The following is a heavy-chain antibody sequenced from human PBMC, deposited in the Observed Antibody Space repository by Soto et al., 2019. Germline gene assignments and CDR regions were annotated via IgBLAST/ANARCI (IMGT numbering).Heavy chain of an antibody. J-gene: IGHJ6*02. D-gene: IGHD6-13*01. Sequence: GASVKVSCKASGYTFTGYYMHWVRQAPGQGLEWMGWINPNSGGTNYAQKFQGRVTMTRDTSISTAYMELSRLRSDDTAVYYCARGRKAAAGTPTKDTLRFYYGMDVWGQGTTVTVSS. CDR1: GYTFTGYY. CDR3: ARGRKAAAGTPTKDTLRFYYGMDV. CDR2: INPNSGGT. V-gene: IGHV1-2*02.